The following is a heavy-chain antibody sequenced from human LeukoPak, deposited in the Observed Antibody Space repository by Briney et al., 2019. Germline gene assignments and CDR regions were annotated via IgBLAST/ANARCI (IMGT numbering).Heavy chain of an antibody. CDR3: ARLSENRRGYYYYMDV. D-gene: IGHD1-14*01. V-gene: IGHV4-34*01. Sequence: SGTLSLTCAVYGGSFSGYYWSWIRQPPGKGLEWIGEINHSGSTNYNPSLKSRVTISVDTSKNQFSLKLSSVTAADTAVYYCARLSENRRGYYYYMDVWGKGTTVTVSS. J-gene: IGHJ6*03. CDR2: INHSGST. CDR1: GGSFSGYY.